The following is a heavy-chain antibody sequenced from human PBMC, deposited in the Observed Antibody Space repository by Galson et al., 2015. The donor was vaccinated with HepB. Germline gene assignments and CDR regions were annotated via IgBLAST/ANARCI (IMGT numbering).Heavy chain of an antibody. V-gene: IGHV1-18*01. CDR3: ARGALVAVVDATQNNWFDP. CDR2: ISAYDRDT. CDR1: GYTFSTYS. J-gene: IGHJ5*02. Sequence: SCKASGYTFSTYSITWARQAPGQGLEWMGWISAYDRDTNYAQKFQGRVTMTTDTSTTTAYMELRSLRSDDTAVYYCARGALVAVVDATQNNWFDPWGQGTLVTVSS. D-gene: IGHD2-15*01.